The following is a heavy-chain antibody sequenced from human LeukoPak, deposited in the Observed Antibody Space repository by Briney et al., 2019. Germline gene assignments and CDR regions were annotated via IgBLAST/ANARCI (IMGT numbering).Heavy chain of an antibody. CDR2: IYHSGST. Sequence: SGTLSLTCAVSGGSISSSNWWSWVRQPPGKGLEWIGEIYHSGSTNYNPSLKSRVTISVDTSKNQFSLKLSSVTAADTAVYYCARDSVQQLVKGAFDYWGQGTLVTVSS. V-gene: IGHV4-4*02. J-gene: IGHJ4*02. D-gene: IGHD6-13*01. CDR1: GGSISSSNW. CDR3: ARDSVQQLVKGAFDY.